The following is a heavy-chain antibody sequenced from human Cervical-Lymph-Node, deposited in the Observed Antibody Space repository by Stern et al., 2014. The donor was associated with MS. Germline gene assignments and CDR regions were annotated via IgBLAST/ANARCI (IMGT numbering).Heavy chain of an antibody. CDR3: ARVGGSVSTTRLFDY. D-gene: IGHD4-17*01. CDR2: SYYSGYT. Sequence: DQLVESGPGLVKPSQTLSLTCSVSGGSISSGDYYWGWIRQPPGKGLEWIAYSYYSGYTYYNPSLQSRLTISVDTSKNQFSLKLNSVTAADTAVYYCARVGGSVSTTRLFDYWGQGTLVTVSS. V-gene: IGHV4-31*03. J-gene: IGHJ4*02. CDR1: GGSISSGDYY.